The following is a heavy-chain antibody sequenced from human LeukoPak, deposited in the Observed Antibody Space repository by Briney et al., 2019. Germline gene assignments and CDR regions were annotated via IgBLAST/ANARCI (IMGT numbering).Heavy chain of an antibody. CDR1: GGSISSYY. Sequence: PSETLSLTCTVSGGSISSYYWSWIRQPPGKGLEWIGYIYTSGSTNYNPSLKSRVTISVDTSKNQFSLKLSSVTAADTAVYYCARLRALLDAFDIWGQGTTVTVSS. V-gene: IGHV4-4*09. D-gene: IGHD1-26*01. CDR2: IYTSGST. J-gene: IGHJ3*02. CDR3: ARLRALLDAFDI.